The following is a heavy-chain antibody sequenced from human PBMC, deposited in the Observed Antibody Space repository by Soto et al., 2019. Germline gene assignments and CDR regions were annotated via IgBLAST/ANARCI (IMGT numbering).Heavy chain of an antibody. Sequence: PSETLSLTCTVSGGSISSYYWSWIRQPAGKGLEWIGRIYTSGSTNYNPSLKSRVTMSVDTSKNQFSLKLSSVTAADTAVYYCARDLEYYYDSSGYYSYYYGMDVWGQGTTVTVSS. CDR3: ARDLEYYYDSSGYYSYYYGMDV. CDR1: GGSISSYY. CDR2: IYTSGST. J-gene: IGHJ6*02. V-gene: IGHV4-4*07. D-gene: IGHD3-22*01.